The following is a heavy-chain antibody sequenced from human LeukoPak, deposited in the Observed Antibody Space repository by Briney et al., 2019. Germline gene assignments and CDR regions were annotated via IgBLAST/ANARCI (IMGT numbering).Heavy chain of an antibody. J-gene: IGHJ4*02. Sequence: GSSVKVSCKASGCTFPSYAMHWVRQAPGQRLEWMGWINAIIGNTKYSQKFQGRVTITRDTSASTAYMELSSLRSEDTAVYYCASQPPAVAGTHPFDYWGEGTLVTVSS. CDR3: ASQPPAVAGTHPFDY. CDR1: GCTFPSYA. V-gene: IGHV1-3*01. CDR2: INAIIGNT. D-gene: IGHD6-19*01.